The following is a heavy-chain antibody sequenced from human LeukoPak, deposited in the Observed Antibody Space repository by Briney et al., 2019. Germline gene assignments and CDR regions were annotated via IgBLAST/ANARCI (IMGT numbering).Heavy chain of an antibody. D-gene: IGHD5-18*01. CDR2: ISWNSGSI. CDR1: GFTFDDYA. CDR3: ARENIGYSYGYASDY. Sequence: PGGSLRLSCAASGFTFDDYAMHWVRQAPGKGLEWVSGISWNSGSIGYADSVKGRSTISRDNAKNSLYLQMNSLRAEDTAVYYCARENIGYSYGYASDYWGQGTLVTVSS. J-gene: IGHJ4*02. V-gene: IGHV3-9*01.